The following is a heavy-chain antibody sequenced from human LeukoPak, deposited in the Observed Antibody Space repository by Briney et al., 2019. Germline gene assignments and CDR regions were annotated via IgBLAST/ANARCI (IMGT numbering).Heavy chain of an antibody. V-gene: IGHV1-69*01. D-gene: IGHD2-15*01. J-gene: IGHJ4*02. CDR3: ARTRVAANSKFDY. CDR1: GGTFSSYA. Sequence: SVKVSCKASGGTFSSYAISWVRQAPGQGLEWMGGIIPIFGTATYAQKFQGRVTITADESTSTAYMELSSLRSEDTAVYYCARTRVAANSKFDYWGQGTLVTVSS. CDR2: IIPIFGTA.